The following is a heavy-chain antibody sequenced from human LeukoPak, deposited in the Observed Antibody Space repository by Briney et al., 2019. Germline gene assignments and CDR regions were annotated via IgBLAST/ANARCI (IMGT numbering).Heavy chain of an antibody. CDR1: GGSISSYY. Sequence: SETLSLTCTVSGGSISSYYWSWIRQPPGEGLEWIGYIYYSGSTNYNPSLKSRVTISVDTSKNQFSLKLSSVTAADTAVYYCARHPKLLWFGETNWFDPWGQGTLVTVSS. V-gene: IGHV4-59*08. D-gene: IGHD3-10*01. CDR3: ARHPKLLWFGETNWFDP. CDR2: IYYSGST. J-gene: IGHJ5*02.